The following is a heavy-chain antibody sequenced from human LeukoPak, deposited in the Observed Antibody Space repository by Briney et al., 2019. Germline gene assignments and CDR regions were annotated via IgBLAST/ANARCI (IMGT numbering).Heavy chain of an antibody. J-gene: IGHJ5*02. CDR1: GYSITTGYY. V-gene: IGHV4-38-2*01. CDR2: IFHSGNT. D-gene: IGHD2-2*01. Sequence: MASETLSLTCDVSGYSITTGYYWGWLRHPPGKGLEWIGSIFHSGNTHYNPSLRSRVAISVDTPRNQFSLKLYSLTAADTAVYYCAKHLDCSGSSCSREGSSSPYNWFDPWGQGTLVTVSS. CDR3: AKHLDCSGSSCSREGSSSPYNWFDP.